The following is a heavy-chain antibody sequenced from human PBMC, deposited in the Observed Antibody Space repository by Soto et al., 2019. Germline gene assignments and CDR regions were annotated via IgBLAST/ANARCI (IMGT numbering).Heavy chain of an antibody. CDR3: AREGATRIEFDY. V-gene: IGHV4-59*01. CDR2: IYYSGST. J-gene: IGHJ4*02. D-gene: IGHD1-26*01. Sequence: PSETLSLTCTVSGGSISSYYWSWIRQPPGKGLEWIGYIYYSGSTNYNPSLKSRVTISVDTSKNQFSLKLSSVTAADTAVYYCAREGATRIEFDYWGQGTLVTVSS. CDR1: GGSISSYY.